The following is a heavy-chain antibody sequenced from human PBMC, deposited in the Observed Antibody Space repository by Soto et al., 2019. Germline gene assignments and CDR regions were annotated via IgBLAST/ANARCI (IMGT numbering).Heavy chain of an antibody. J-gene: IGHJ3*02. CDR2: IYYSGST. CDR1: GGSIDSYY. Sequence: ASETLSLTCTVSGGSIDSYYWSWIRQPPGKGLEWIGYIYYSGSTNYNPSLKSRVTISVDTSKNQFSLKLSSVTAADTAVYYCARRYGSAFDIWGQGTMVTVSS. V-gene: IGHV4-59*01. D-gene: IGHD3-10*01. CDR3: ARRYGSAFDI.